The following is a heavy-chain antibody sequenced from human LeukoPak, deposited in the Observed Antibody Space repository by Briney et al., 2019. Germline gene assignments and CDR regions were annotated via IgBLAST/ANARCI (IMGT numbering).Heavy chain of an antibody. V-gene: IGHV1-46*01. D-gene: IGHD2-2*02. CDR2: INPSGGST. J-gene: IGHJ6*03. Sequence: ASVKVSCKASGDTFTSYYMHWVRQAPGQGLEWMGIINPSGGSTSYAQKFQGRVTMTRDMSTSTVYMELSSLRSEDTAVYYCARVAAEVVGVPGAIGFGWLRRDYYYMDVWGKGTTVTVSS. CDR3: ARVAAEVVGVPGAIGFGWLRRDYYYMDV. CDR1: GDTFTSYY.